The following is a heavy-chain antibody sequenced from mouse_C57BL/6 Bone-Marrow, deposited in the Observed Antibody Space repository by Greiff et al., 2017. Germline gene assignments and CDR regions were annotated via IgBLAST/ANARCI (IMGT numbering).Heavy chain of an antibody. CDR3: ARQIYYDFMDD. D-gene: IGHD2-4*01. V-gene: IGHV1-39*01. Sequence: VQLKQSGPELVKPGASVKISCKASGYSFTDYNMNWVKQSNGKSLEWIGVINPNYGTTSYNQKFKGKAKLTVDQSSSTAYMQLNSLTSEDAAVYYCARQIYYDFMDDWGKRTTDTVSS. CDR2: INPNYGTT. CDR1: GYSFTDYN. J-gene: IGHJ4*01.